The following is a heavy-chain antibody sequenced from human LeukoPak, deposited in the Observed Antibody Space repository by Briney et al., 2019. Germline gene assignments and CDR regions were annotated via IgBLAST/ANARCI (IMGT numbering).Heavy chain of an antibody. CDR2: ISTYSGNT. CDR1: GYTFTNHG. J-gene: IGHJ5*02. CDR3: ARDEGYCTITTCYRNWFDP. Sequence: ASVKVSCKASGYTFTNHGISWVRQAPGQGLEWMGWISTYSGNTNYAQQLQGRVTMTTDTSTSTAFMELRSLRSDDTAVYYCARDEGYCTITTCYRNWFDPWGQGTLVTVSS. D-gene: IGHD2-2*01. V-gene: IGHV1-18*01.